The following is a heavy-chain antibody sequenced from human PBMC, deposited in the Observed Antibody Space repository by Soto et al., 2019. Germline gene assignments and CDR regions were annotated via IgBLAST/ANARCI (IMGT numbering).Heavy chain of an antibody. V-gene: IGHV3-9*01. J-gene: IGHJ4*02. CDR1: GFTFDEHS. CDR3: SKGRPRYSGLDTDFDA. CDR2: INYNGGRV. D-gene: IGHD5-12*01. Sequence: RLSCTVSGFTFDEHSMHWVRQAPGKGLEWVSGINYNGGRVAYVDSVRGRFTIARDNANNSPFLQMNSLRPEDTGLYFCSKGRPRYSGLDTDFDAWGQGTPVTVSS.